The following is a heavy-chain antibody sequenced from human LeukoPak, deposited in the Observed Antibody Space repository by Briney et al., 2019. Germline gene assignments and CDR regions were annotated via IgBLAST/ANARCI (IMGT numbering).Heavy chain of an antibody. J-gene: IGHJ4*02. CDR2: ISSSSSYI. Sequence: GGSLRLSCAASGFTFSSYSMNWVRQAPGKGLEWVSSISSSSSYIYYADSVKGRFTISRDNAKNTLYLQMNSLRAEDTAVYYCARDTVRGTLTTDYWGQGTLVTVSS. CDR3: ARDTVRGTLTTDY. V-gene: IGHV3-21*04. CDR1: GFTFSSYS. D-gene: IGHD3-10*01.